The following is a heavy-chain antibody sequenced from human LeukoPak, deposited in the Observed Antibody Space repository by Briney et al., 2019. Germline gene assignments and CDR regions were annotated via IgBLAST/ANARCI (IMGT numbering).Heavy chain of an antibody. Sequence: GGSLRLSCEASGFTFSAYAMTWVRQAPGKGLEWISYISTSGTTIYYADSVRGRFTISRDNAKNSLYLQMNSLRAEDTAVYYCARSWLAVAGPEYWGQGTLVTVSS. CDR2: ISTSGTTI. CDR3: ARSWLAVAGPEY. V-gene: IGHV3-48*03. D-gene: IGHD6-19*01. J-gene: IGHJ4*02. CDR1: GFTFSAYA.